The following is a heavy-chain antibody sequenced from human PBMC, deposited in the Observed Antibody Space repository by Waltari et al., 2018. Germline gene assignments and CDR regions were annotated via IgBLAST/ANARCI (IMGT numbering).Heavy chain of an antibody. V-gene: IGHV3-23*03. CDR2: IYSGGST. CDR3: AKDPEYFQH. J-gene: IGHJ1*01. Sequence: EVQLLESGGGLVQPGGSLRLSCAASGFTFSSYAMSWVRQAPGKGLEWVSVIYSGGSTYYADSVKGRFTISRDNSKNTLYLQMNSLRAEDTAVYYCAKDPEYFQHWGQGTLVTVSS. CDR1: GFTFSSYA.